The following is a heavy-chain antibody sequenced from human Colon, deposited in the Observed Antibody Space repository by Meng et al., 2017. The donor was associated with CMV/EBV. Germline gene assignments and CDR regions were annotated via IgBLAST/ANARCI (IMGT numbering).Heavy chain of an antibody. CDR2: ISGSSNTI. CDR1: GFIMRDYY. J-gene: IGHJ4*02. D-gene: IGHD4-23*01. CDR3: VRAEYGDYGGY. Sequence: GGSLRLSCATSGFIMRDYYLAWIRQAPGKGLEWISYISGSSNTIYYADSVKGRFTTSRDNAMRSLYLQMNSLTAEDTAVYYCVRAEYGDYGGYWGQRTLVTVSS. V-gene: IGHV3-11*01.